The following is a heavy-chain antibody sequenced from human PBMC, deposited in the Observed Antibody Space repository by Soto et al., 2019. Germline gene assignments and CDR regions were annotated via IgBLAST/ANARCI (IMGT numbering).Heavy chain of an antibody. V-gene: IGHV3-23*01. Sequence: PGGSLRLSCAASGFTFSSYAMSWVRQAPGKGLEWVSAISGSGGSTYYADSVKGRFTISRDNSKNTLYLQMNSLRAEDTAVYYCASPKDATPSMPRDYWYFDLWGRGTLVTVSS. CDR1: GFTFSSYA. CDR3: ASPKDATPSMPRDYWYFDL. J-gene: IGHJ2*01. D-gene: IGHD2-15*01. CDR2: ISGSGGST.